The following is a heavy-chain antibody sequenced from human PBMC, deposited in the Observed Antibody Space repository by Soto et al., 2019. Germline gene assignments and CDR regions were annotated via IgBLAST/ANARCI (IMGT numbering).Heavy chain of an antibody. D-gene: IGHD3-3*01. CDR3: AKDVRLYDYGMDV. Sequence: VQLVESGGDLVQPGRSLRLSCAASGFTFGDYAMHWVRQGPGKGLEWVSGITWNGDIIGYADSVKGRFTISRDNAKNSVHLQMNSLRAEDTALYYCAKDVRLYDYGMDVWGQGTTVTVSS. V-gene: IGHV3-9*01. CDR1: GFTFGDYA. J-gene: IGHJ6*02. CDR2: ITWNGDII.